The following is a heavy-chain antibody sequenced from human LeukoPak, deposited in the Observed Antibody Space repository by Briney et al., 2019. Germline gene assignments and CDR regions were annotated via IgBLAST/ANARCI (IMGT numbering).Heavy chain of an antibody. CDR1: GGSISSHY. D-gene: IGHD6-13*01. CDR2: IYYSGST. J-gene: IGHJ4*02. CDR3: ARESAGSWAFDY. V-gene: IGHV4-59*11. Sequence: SETLSLTCTVSGGSISSHYWSWIRQPPGKGLEWIGYIYYSGSTNYNPSLKSQVTISVDTSKNQFSLKLSSVTAADTAVYYCARESAGSWAFDYWGQGTLVTVSS.